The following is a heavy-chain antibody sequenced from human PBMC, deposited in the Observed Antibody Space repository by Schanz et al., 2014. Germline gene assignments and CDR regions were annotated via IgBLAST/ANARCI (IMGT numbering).Heavy chain of an antibody. Sequence: QVQLEESGGGLVTPGGSLRLSCAASGFTFSDYYMSWIRQAPGKGLDCISYISSRGTTIYYADSVRGRFTISRDDAKNSLYLQMNSLRAEDTAVYYCTRDDFGASDYWGQGTLVTVSS. CDR1: GFTFSDYY. CDR3: TRDDFGASDY. CDR2: ISSRGTTI. J-gene: IGHJ4*02. D-gene: IGHD3-16*01. V-gene: IGHV3-11*04.